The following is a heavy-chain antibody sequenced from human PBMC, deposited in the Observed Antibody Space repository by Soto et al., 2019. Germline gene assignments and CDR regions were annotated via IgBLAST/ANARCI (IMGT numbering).Heavy chain of an antibody. V-gene: IGHV4-31*03. CDR2: MYHSGST. Sequence: SETLSLTCTVSGGAVSSGGYFWSWIRQHPGKGLEWIGYMYHSGSTYYNPSLKSRVTISVDTSKNQLSLNLTSVTAADTAVYYCARVTYYGYYFDYWGQGTLVTVSS. CDR1: GGAVSSGGYF. D-gene: IGHD2-21*01. CDR3: ARVTYYGYYFDY. J-gene: IGHJ4*02.